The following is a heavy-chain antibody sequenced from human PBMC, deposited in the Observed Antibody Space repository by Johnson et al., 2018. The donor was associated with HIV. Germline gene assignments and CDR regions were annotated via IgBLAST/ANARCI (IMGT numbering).Heavy chain of an antibody. Sequence: QVHLVESGGGLVQPGGSLRLSCAASGFTISSYAMHWVRQAPGKGLEWVAVISYDGSNKYYADSVKGRFTISRDNSKNTLYLQMNSLRADDTAVYYCALGGSWYAFDIWGQGTMVTVSS. D-gene: IGHD2-15*01. CDR2: ISYDGSNK. CDR1: GFTISSYA. V-gene: IGHV3-30-3*01. J-gene: IGHJ3*02. CDR3: ALGGSWYAFDI.